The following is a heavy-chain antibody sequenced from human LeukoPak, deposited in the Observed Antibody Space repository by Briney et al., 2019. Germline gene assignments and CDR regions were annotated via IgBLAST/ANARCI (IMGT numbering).Heavy chain of an antibody. CDR3: ARDSRAQSWFDP. V-gene: IGHV4-30-4*08. CDR1: GGSFSGYY. J-gene: IGHJ5*02. CDR2: IYYSGST. Sequence: SETLSLTCAVYGGSFSGYYWSWIRQPPGKGLEWIGYIYYSGSTYYNPSLKGRVTISVDTSKNQFSLKLSSVTAADTAVYYCARDSRAQSWFDPWGQGTLVTVSS.